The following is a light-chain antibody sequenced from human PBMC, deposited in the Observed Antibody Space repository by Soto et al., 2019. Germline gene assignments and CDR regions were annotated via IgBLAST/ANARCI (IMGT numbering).Light chain of an antibody. V-gene: IGKV1-9*01. Sequence: IQLTQSPSSLSASVGDRVTITCRASQGISSFLAWDQQKPGKAPKLLIYGASTLQSGVPSRFSGSGSGTDFTLTIGSLQPEDFATYYCQQLNSFPIPFGPGTKVDIK. J-gene: IGKJ3*01. CDR1: QGISSF. CDR2: GAS. CDR3: QQLNSFPIP.